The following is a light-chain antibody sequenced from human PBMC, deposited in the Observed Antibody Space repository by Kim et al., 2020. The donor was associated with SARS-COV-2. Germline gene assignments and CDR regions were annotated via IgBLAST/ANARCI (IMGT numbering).Light chain of an antibody. J-gene: IGLJ2*01. CDR3: QAWDSTTASVV. CDR1: KLGDRY. CDR2: QDS. V-gene: IGLV3-1*01. Sequence: SPGQTASITCSGDKLGDRYACWYQQRPRQAPVLVIYQDSKRPSGIAERFSGSNSGNTATLTISGTQAMDEADYYCQAWDSTTASVVFGGGTQLTVL.